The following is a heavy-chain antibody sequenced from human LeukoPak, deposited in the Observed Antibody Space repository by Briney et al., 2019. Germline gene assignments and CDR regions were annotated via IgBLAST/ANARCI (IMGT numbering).Heavy chain of an antibody. D-gene: IGHD6-13*01. CDR2: IYSGGST. Sequence: GGSLRLSCAASGFTLNYAYMSWVRQAPGKGLEWVSVIYSGGSTYYADSVKGRFTISRDNSKNTLHLQMNSLRAEDTAVYYCARDGSWSTFAYWGQGTLVTVSS. J-gene: IGHJ4*02. CDR3: ARDGSWSTFAY. V-gene: IGHV3-53*01. CDR1: GFTLNYAY.